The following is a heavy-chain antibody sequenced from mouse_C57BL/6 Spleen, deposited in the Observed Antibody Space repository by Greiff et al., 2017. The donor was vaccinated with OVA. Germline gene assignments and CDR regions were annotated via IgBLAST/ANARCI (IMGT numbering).Heavy chain of an antibody. Sequence: QVQLQQSGPELVKPGASVKISCKASGYAFSSSWMNWVKQRPGKGLEWIGRIYPGDGDTNYNGKFKGKATLTADKSSSTAYMQLSSLTSEDSAVYFCARDSNYPYYYAMDYWGQGTSVTVSS. D-gene: IGHD2-5*01. V-gene: IGHV1-82*01. CDR1: GYAFSSSW. CDR2: IYPGDGDT. CDR3: ARDSNYPYYYAMDY. J-gene: IGHJ4*01.